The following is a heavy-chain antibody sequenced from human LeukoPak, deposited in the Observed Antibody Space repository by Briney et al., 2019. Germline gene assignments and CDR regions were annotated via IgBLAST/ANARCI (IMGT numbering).Heavy chain of an antibody. CDR3: ARGEYYGYGSVSNCDY. V-gene: IGHV1-8*01. D-gene: IGHD3-10*01. CDR2: MNPNSSNT. J-gene: IGHJ4*02. CDR1: VYTFTSYD. Sequence: GAAVTVSRMHSVYTFTSYDLNWVRQATGQGVARVGWMNPNSSNTGYAQKSQARVTMTRNSSINTPYMELSSLSSEDTAVYYCARGEYYGYGSVSNCDYWGQGTLVTVSS.